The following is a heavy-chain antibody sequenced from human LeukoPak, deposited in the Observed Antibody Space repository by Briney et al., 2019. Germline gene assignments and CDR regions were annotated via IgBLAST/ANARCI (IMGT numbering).Heavy chain of an antibody. V-gene: IGHV1-18*01. J-gene: IGHJ5*02. CDR3: ARDQKASYNWFDP. Sequence: ASVKVSCKTSGYTFTNYGISWVRQAPGQGLEWMGWICTYNGNRNYGQTLQGRVTMTTDTSTSTAYMELRSLRSDDTAVYYCARDQKASYNWFDPWGQGTMVTVSS. D-gene: IGHD6-6*01. CDR1: GYTFTNYG. CDR2: ICTYNGNR.